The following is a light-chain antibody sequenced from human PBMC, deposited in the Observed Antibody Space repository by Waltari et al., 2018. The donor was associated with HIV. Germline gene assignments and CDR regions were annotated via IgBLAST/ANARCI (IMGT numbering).Light chain of an antibody. V-gene: IGLV1-47*01. CDR3: ATWDDSLSVVI. J-gene: IGLJ2*01. CDR1: SSNIGSQS. Sequence: QSVLTPPPSVSGTFGQRVTMSCSGSSSNIGSQSVYWYQQFPRKAPKLLIFKDDQRPAGVPARFSGLKSGTSASLAVSGLRSEDEADYYCATWDDSLSVVIFGGGTNLTVL. CDR2: KDD.